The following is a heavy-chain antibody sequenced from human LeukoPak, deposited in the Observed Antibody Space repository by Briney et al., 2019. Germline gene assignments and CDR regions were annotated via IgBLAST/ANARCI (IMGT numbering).Heavy chain of an antibody. J-gene: IGHJ4*02. Sequence: PSETLSLTGTVSGGSISSYYWIWIRQPPGKGLEWIGYIYYSGSTNYNPSLKSRVTISVDTSKNHFSLKLSSVTAADTAVYYCARSPHSYYDSSGYQSPYYFDYWGQGTLVTVSS. CDR2: IYYSGST. V-gene: IGHV4-59*08. CDR3: ARSPHSYYDSSGYQSPYYFDY. CDR1: GGSISSYY. D-gene: IGHD3-22*01.